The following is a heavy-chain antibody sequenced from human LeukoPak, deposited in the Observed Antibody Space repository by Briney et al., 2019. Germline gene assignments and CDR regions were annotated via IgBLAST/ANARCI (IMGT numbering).Heavy chain of an antibody. CDR2: ISSSGSTI. D-gene: IGHD6-6*01. CDR3: ARAGGSSSFLHVY. CDR1: GFTFSSYS. V-gene: IGHV3-48*01. Sequence: GGSLRLSCAASGFTFSSYSMNWVHQAPGKGLEWVSYISSSGSTIYYADSVKGRFTISRDNAKNSLYLQMNNLRAEDTAMYYCARAGGSSSFLHVYWGQGTLVTVSS. J-gene: IGHJ4*02.